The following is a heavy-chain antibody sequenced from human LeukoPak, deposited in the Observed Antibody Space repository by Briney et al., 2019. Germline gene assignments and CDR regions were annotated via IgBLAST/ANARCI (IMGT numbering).Heavy chain of an antibody. V-gene: IGHV3-23*01. CDR3: AKDQGTGYSYAINWFDP. CDR1: GFTFSTYG. CDR2: ISGSGGST. Sequence: KTAGSLRLSCAASGFTFSTYGMSWVRPAPGKGLEWVSTISGSGGSTYYADSVKGRFTISRDNSKNTLYLQMNSLRAEDTAVYYCAKDQGTGYSYAINWFDPWGQGTLVTVSS. J-gene: IGHJ5*02. D-gene: IGHD5-18*01.